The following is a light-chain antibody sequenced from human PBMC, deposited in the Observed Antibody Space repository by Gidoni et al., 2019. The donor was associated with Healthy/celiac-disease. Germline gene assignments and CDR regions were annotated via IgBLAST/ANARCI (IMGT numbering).Light chain of an antibody. J-gene: IGKJ4*01. Sequence: DIQMTQSPSSLSASVGDRVTITCRASQSISSYLNWYQQKPGKAPKLLIYAASSLQSGFPSRFSGSGSGTDFTLTIRRLQPEDFATYYCQQSYSTPLTFGGGTKVEIK. V-gene: IGKV1-39*01. CDR3: QQSYSTPLT. CDR1: QSISSY. CDR2: AAS.